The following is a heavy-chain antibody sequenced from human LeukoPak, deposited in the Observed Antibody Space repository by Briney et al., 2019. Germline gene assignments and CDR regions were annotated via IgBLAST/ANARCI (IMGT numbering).Heavy chain of an antibody. Sequence: SETLSLTCTVSGGSISSSSYYWGWIRQPPGKGLEWIGSIYYSGSTYYNPSLKSRVTISVDTSKNQFSLKLSSVIAADTAVYYCARGSLVRYFDYYYYYGMDVWGQGTTVTVSS. D-gene: IGHD3-9*01. CDR1: GGSISSSSYY. CDR3: ARGSLVRYFDYYYYYGMDV. V-gene: IGHV4-39*01. J-gene: IGHJ6*02. CDR2: IYYSGST.